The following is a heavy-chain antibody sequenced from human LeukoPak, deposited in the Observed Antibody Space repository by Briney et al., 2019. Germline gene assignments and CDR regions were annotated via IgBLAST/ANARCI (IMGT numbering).Heavy chain of an antibody. J-gene: IGHJ4*02. CDR3: SRGLDSRKLGY. V-gene: IGHV4-31*03. Sequence: SHTLSLTCTVSGASFSSGDQYWNWIRQSPGKGLGWIGSIHPSGSLYYHPSLESRLTISIDTSENEFSLNLNSVTAADTAVYFCSRGLDSRKLGYWGQGTLVTVSS. D-gene: IGHD3-22*01. CDR2: IHPSGSL. CDR1: GASFSSGDQY.